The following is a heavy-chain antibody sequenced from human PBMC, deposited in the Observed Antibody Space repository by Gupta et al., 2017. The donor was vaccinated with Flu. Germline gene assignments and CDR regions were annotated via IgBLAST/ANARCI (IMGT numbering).Heavy chain of an antibody. D-gene: IGHD3-22*01. CDR2: INHSGST. CDR1: GGSFSGYY. J-gene: IGHJ6*02. CDR3: ARYYDSSGYYYNYYGMDV. V-gene: IGHV4-34*01. Sequence: QVQLQQWGAGLLTPSETLSLTCAVYGGSFSGYYWSWIRQPPGKGLEWIGEINHSGSTNYNPSLKSRVTISVDTSKNQFSLKLSSVTAADTAVYYCARYYDSSGYYYNYYGMDVWGQGTTVTVSS.